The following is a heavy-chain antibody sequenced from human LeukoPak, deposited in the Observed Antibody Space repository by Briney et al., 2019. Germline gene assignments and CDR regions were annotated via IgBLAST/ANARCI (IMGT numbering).Heavy chain of an antibody. CDR1: GGSISSGSYY. Sequence: PSETLSLTCTVSGGSISSGSYYWSWIRQPAGKGLEWIGRIYTSGSTNYNPSLKSRVTISVDTSKNQFSLKLSSVTAADTAVYYCARLHTPRSYSSGWARDYWGQGTLDTVSS. V-gene: IGHV4-61*02. J-gene: IGHJ4*02. CDR3: ARLHTPRSYSSGWARDY. D-gene: IGHD6-19*01. CDR2: IYTSGST.